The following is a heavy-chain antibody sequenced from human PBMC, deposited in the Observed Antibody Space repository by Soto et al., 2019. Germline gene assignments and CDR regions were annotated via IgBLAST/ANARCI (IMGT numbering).Heavy chain of an antibody. CDR3: ARDKYYDSTGNFDY. V-gene: IGHV4-59*01. CDR1: GGSITSYY. D-gene: IGHD3-22*01. Sequence: LSLTCTVSGGSITSYYWSWIRQPPGKGLEWIGYIYHSGFTNYNPSLKSRVTISVDTSKNQFSLKLSSVTAADTAVYYCARDKYYDSTGNFDYWGQGTLVTVSS. J-gene: IGHJ4*02. CDR2: IYHSGFT.